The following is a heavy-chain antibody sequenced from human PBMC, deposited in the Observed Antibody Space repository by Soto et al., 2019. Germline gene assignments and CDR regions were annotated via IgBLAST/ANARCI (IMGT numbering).Heavy chain of an antibody. CDR2: LNSDASST. V-gene: IGHV3-74*01. D-gene: IGHD2-15*01. Sequence: GGSLRLSCAASGFTFISYWMHWVRQAQGKGLVWVSHLNSDASSTSYADSVKGRFTISRDNAKNTLYLQMNSLRAEDTAVYYCARDKNSCSGGSCYVRRDNWFDPWGQGTLVTXSS. CDR3: ARDKNSCSGGSCYVRRDNWFDP. J-gene: IGHJ5*02. CDR1: GFTFISYW.